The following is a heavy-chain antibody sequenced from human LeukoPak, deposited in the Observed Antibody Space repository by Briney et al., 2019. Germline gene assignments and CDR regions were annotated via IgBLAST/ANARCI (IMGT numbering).Heavy chain of an antibody. CDR2: ISSSASII. CDR3: AKDAPYYDFWSGYLY. V-gene: IGHV3-11*01. CDR1: GFTFSDYY. D-gene: IGHD3-3*01. J-gene: IGHJ4*02. Sequence: SGGSLRLSCAASGFTFSDYYMSWIRQAPGKGLEWVSYISSSASIIHYADSVKGRFTISRDNSKNTLYLQMNSLRAEDTAVYYCAKDAPYYDFWSGYLYWGQGTLVTVSS.